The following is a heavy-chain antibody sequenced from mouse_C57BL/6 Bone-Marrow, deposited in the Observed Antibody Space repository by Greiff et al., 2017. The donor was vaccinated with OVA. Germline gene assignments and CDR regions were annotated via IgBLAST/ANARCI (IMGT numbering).Heavy chain of an antibody. CDR3: ARKGYDYEYYFDY. J-gene: IGHJ2*01. CDR2: ISYSGST. D-gene: IGHD2-4*01. V-gene: IGHV3-2*02. Sequence: VQLKESGPGLVKPSQSLSLTCTVTGYSITSDYAWNWIRQFPGNKLEWMGYISYSGSTSYNPSLKSRISITRDTSKNQFFLQLNSVTTEDTATYYGARKGYDYEYYFDYWGQGTTLTVSS. CDR1: GYSITSDYA.